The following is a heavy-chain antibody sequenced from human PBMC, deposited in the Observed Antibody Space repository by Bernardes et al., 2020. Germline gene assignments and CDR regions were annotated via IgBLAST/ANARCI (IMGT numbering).Heavy chain of an antibody. CDR1: GYSISSGYY. CDR2: IYHSGST. J-gene: IGHJ4*02. D-gene: IGHD2-2*01. CDR3: ARVVFQDIVVVPAANYFDY. Sequence: SETLSLTCAVSGYSISSGYYWCWIRQPPGKGLEWIGSIYHSGSTYYNPSLKSRVTISVDTSKNQFSLKLSSVTAADTAVYYCARVVFQDIVVVPAANYFDYWGKVTLV. V-gene: IGHV4-38-2*01.